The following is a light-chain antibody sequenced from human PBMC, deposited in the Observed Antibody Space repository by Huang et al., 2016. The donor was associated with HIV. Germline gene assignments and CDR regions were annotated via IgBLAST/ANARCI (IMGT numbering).Light chain of an antibody. CDR1: ETVTSGY. CDR3: QQYGGSPRT. Sequence: EIVLTQSPGTLSLSPGERATLSCRASETVTSGYLAWYQQKPGQAPRLIIFGSSTRATGIPDRFTGSGSGTDFTLTITRLEREDFAMYYCQQYGGSPRTFGQGTKLELK. V-gene: IGKV3-20*01. CDR2: GSS. J-gene: IGKJ2*01.